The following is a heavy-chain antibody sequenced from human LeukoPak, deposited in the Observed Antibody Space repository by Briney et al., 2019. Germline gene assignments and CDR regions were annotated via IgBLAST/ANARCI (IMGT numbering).Heavy chain of an antibody. CDR1: GFTFRNYV. Sequence: PGGSLRLSCAVSGFTFRNYVMNWVRQAPGKGLEWVSGISGSGSNANYADSVKGRFTISRDNSKNTLYLQMNSLRAEDTAVYYCARAPERGYSDVDSHDFDYWGQGTLVTVSS. CDR3: ARAPERGYSDVDSHDFDY. D-gene: IGHD5-12*01. V-gene: IGHV3-23*01. CDR2: ISGSGSNA. J-gene: IGHJ4*02.